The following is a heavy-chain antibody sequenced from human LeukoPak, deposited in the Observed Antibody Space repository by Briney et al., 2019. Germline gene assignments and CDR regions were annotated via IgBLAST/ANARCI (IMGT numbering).Heavy chain of an antibody. Sequence: SGKVSCKASGGTFSSYTISWVRQAPGQGLEWMGRIIPILGIANYAQKFQGRVTITADKSTSTAYMELSSPRSEDTAVYYCARGLLSGSLDFDYWGQGTLVTVSS. J-gene: IGHJ4*02. CDR1: GGTFSSYT. V-gene: IGHV1-69*02. CDR2: IIPILGIA. D-gene: IGHD1-26*01. CDR3: ARGLLSGSLDFDY.